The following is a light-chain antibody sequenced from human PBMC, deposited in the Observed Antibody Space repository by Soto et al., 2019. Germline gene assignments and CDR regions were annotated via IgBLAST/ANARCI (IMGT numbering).Light chain of an antibody. CDR1: QGIGSS. V-gene: IGKV1-13*02. CDR3: QRVNTFPFT. Sequence: AIQLTQSPSSLSASVGDRVTITCRASQGIGSSLAWYQQKPGKPPRVLIYSTSTLSNGVPSRFSGSGSGTDFSLTISSLQLEDFVTYFCQRVNTFPFTFGGGTKVDIK. J-gene: IGKJ4*01. CDR2: STS.